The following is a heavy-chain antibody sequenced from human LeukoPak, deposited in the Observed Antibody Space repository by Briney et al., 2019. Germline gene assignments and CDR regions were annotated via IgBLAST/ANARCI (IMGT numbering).Heavy chain of an antibody. Sequence: SETLSLTCTVSGGSISSYYWSWIRQPPGKGLEWIGFIYYTGIISHNPSLESQVTMSVDTYDNQFSLRLNSVSAADTAVYYCARLYSSGWRSNYYFDYWGQGTLVTVPS. V-gene: IGHV4-59*08. CDR3: ARLYSSGWRSNYYFDY. CDR1: GGSISSYY. D-gene: IGHD6-19*01. CDR2: IYYTGII. J-gene: IGHJ4*02.